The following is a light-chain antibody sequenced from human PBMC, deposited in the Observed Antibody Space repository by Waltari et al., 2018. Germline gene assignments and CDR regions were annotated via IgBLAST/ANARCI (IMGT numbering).Light chain of an antibody. J-gene: IGKJ3*01. V-gene: IGKV1-33*01. Sequence: DIQLTQSPSSLSVSVGDRVTITCRASQDVRHYFTWYQQRPGKAPKPLIIYASTLETGGPSRFSGSRSGTDYTLTITSLQPEDVATYFCQQYDHTPFTFGPGTTLD. CDR2: YAS. CDR1: QDVRHY. CDR3: QQYDHTPFT.